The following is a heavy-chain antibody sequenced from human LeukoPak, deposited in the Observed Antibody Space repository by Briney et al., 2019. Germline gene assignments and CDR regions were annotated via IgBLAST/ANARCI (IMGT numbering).Heavy chain of an antibody. Sequence: PSETLSLTCAVYGGSFSGYYWSWIRQPRGKGLEWIGEINHSGSTNYNPSLKSRVTISVDTSKNQFSLKLSSVTAADTAVYYCARVTAVAGATSTSIFDYWGQGTLVTVSS. CDR3: ARVTAVAGATSTSIFDY. CDR1: GGSFSGYY. CDR2: INHSGST. J-gene: IGHJ4*02. D-gene: IGHD6-19*01. V-gene: IGHV4-34*01.